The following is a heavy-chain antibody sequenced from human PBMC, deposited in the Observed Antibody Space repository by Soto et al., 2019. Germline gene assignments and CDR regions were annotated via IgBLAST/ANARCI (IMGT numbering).Heavy chain of an antibody. D-gene: IGHD3-16*01. J-gene: IGHJ4*02. Sequence: PGGSLILSRPASGFTFSDSTMHLARQTYGRGLEWLGRIRSKVNNLETVYAASVKGRFTISRDDSKNTAYLQMNSLKTEDTAVYYCTRLITPLDYWGRGTLVTVSS. CDR3: TRLITPLDY. CDR2: IRSKVNNLET. CDR1: GFTFSDST. V-gene: IGHV3-73*01.